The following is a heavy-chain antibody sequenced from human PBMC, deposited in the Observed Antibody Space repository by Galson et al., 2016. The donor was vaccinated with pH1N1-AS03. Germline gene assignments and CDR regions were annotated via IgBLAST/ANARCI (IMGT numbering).Heavy chain of an antibody. CDR3: AGVPYSYGMDV. J-gene: IGHJ6*02. CDR2: INKDGNEN. V-gene: IGHV3-7*01. Sequence: SLRLSCAASGFTFSCYWMSWARPAPGKGLEWVDHINKDGNENYNVDSVKSRFTISRDHTKNSLDLQMNSFRAEDTAGYDLAGVPYSYGMDVWGQGTTVTVSS. CDR1: GFTFSCYW.